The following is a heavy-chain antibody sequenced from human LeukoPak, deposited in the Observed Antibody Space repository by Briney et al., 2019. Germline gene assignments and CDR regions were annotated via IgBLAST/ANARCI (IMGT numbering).Heavy chain of an antibody. V-gene: IGHV4-4*07. D-gene: IGHD3/OR15-3a*01. CDR1: DGSISTYY. J-gene: IGHJ5*02. CDR3: ARGGLPRENWFDP. CDR2: IYTTGST. Sequence: PSETLSLTCTVSDGSISTYYWSWIRQPAGKGLEWIGRIYTTGSTNYNPSLKSRVTMSVDTSKNQFSLKLTSVTAADTAVCYCARGGLPRENWFDPWGQGTLVTVSS.